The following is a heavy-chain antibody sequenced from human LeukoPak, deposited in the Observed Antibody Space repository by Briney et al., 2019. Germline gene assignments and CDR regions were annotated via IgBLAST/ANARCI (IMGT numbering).Heavy chain of an antibody. CDR2: INSDGSST. CDR3: VRDTGDLSSWFDP. J-gene: IGHJ5*02. Sequence: GGSLRLSCAASGFTFSTFAMIWVRQAPGKGLVWVSRINSDGSSTSYADSVKGRFTISRDNAKNTLYLQMNSLRAEDTAVYYCVRDTGDLSSWFDPWGQGTLVTVSS. D-gene: IGHD3-16*02. CDR1: GFTFSTFA. V-gene: IGHV3-74*01.